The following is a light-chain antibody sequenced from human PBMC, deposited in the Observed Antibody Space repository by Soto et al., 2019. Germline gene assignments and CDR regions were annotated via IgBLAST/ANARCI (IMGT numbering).Light chain of an antibody. CDR1: QSVLYSSNNKNY. Sequence: DIVMTQSPDSLAVSLGERATINCKSSQSVLYSSNNKNYLAWYQQKPGQPPKLLIYWASTRESGVPDRFSGSGSCTDFTLTISSLQAEDVAVYYCQQYYSTLYTFVQGTKLEIK. CDR3: QQYYSTLYT. CDR2: WAS. J-gene: IGKJ2*01. V-gene: IGKV4-1*01.